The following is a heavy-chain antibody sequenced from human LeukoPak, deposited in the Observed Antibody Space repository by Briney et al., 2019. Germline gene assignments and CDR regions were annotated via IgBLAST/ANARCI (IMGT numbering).Heavy chain of an antibody. CDR2: INHSGST. Sequence: PSETLSLTCAVYGGSFSGYYWSWIRQPPGKGLEWIGEINHSGSTNYNPSLKSRVTISVDTSKNQFSLKLSSVTAADTAVYYCASLTLGKYYYYYMDVWGQGTMVTVSS. V-gene: IGHV4-34*01. D-gene: IGHD7-27*01. J-gene: IGHJ6*03. CDR1: GGSFSGYY. CDR3: ASLTLGKYYYYYMDV.